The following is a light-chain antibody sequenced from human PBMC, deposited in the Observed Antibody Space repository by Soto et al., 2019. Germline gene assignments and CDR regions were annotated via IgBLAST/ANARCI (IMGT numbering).Light chain of an antibody. J-gene: IGKJ5*01. CDR2: DAS. V-gene: IGKV3-11*01. CDR3: QQRFNWPLT. CDR1: QSVNRN. Sequence: EIVLTQSPASLSLSPGERATLSCRASQSVNRNLAWYQQKPGQAPKFLIHDASNRATGIPARFSGSGSETDFTLTINSLEPEDFAVYYCQQRFNWPLTGGQGPRLEI.